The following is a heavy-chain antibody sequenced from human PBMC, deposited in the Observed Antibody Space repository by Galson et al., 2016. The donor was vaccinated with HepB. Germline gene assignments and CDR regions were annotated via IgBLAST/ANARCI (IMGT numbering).Heavy chain of an antibody. Sequence: SLRLSCAASGFTFSSYTMNWVRQAPGKGLEWVAVISYDGSNKYYADSVKVRFTISRDNPKNTLHLQMNSLRGEETAVYYCAKEAYAQFGELLWTDYWGQGTLVTVSS. CDR3: AKEAYAQFGELLWTDY. CDR2: ISYDGSNK. J-gene: IGHJ4*02. CDR1: GFTFSSYT. D-gene: IGHD3-10*01. V-gene: IGHV3-30*18.